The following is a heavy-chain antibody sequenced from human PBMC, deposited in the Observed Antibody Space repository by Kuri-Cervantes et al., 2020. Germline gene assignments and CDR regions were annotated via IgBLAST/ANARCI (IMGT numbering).Heavy chain of an antibody. D-gene: IGHD4-17*01. CDR1: GYTFTSYY. V-gene: IGHV1-8*02. J-gene: IGHJ4*02. CDR2: MNPNSGNT. Sequence: ASVKVSCKASGYTFTSYYMHWVRQATGQGLEWMGWMNPNSGNTGYAQKLQGRVTLTTDTSTSTAYMELRSLRSDDTAVYYCAREGTPVTDFDYWGQGTLVTVSS. CDR3: AREGTPVTDFDY.